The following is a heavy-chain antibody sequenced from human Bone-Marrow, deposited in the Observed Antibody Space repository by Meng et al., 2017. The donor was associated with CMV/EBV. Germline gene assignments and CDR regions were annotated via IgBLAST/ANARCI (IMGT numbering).Heavy chain of an antibody. V-gene: IGHV4-34*01. Sequence: SETLSLTCAVYGGSFSGYYWSWIRQPPGKGLEWIGEINHSGSTNYNPSLKSRVTISVDTSKNQFSLKLSSVTAADTAVYYCARGYSNYRYYYGRDVWGQGTTVTVSS. CDR3: ARGYSNYRYYYGRDV. J-gene: IGHJ6*02. CDR2: INHSGST. D-gene: IGHD4-11*01. CDR1: GGSFSGYY.